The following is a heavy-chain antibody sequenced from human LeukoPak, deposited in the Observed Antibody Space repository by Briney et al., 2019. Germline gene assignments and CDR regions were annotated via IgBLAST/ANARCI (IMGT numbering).Heavy chain of an antibody. D-gene: IGHD6-6*01. V-gene: IGHV1-18*01. Sequence: ASVKVSCKASGYTFTTYGISWVRQAPGQGLEWMGWISDYNGNTKYAQKFQGRVTMTTDASTSTAYMELRSLRSDDTAVYYCARERFEYSSSPGLYYSYYMDVWGKGTTVTVSS. CDR2: ISDYNGNT. CDR1: GYTFTTYG. J-gene: IGHJ6*03. CDR3: ARERFEYSSSPGLYYSYYMDV.